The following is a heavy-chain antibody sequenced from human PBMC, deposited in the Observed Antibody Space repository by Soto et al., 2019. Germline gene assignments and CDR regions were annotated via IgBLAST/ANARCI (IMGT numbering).Heavy chain of an antibody. CDR1: GGSIRGFH. J-gene: IGHJ6*02. Sequence: PSETLSLTCSVSGGSIRGFHWSWIRQPPGKGLEWIGHLYYSGSTNYNPSLKGRATILVDTSRNHFSLKLSSFTAADTAVYFCARDLPVSEGPYYYGMDVWGPGTTVTVSS. CDR3: ARDLPVSEGPYYYGMDV. V-gene: IGHV4-59*01. CDR2: LYYSGST.